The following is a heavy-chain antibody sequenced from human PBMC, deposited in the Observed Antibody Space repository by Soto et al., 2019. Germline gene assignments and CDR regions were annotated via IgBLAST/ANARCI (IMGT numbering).Heavy chain of an antibody. CDR1: GFSFNIAW. D-gene: IGHD2-15*01. CDR3: STARWYTYYFDY. Sequence: GGSLRLSCAASGFSFNIAWMNWVRQVPGKGLEWVGRIKSKTDGGTIDYAAPVKDRFTISRDDSKNTLYLQMNSLKTEDTAVYYCSTARWYTYYFDYWGQGTLVTVSS. J-gene: IGHJ4*02. CDR2: IKSKTDGGTI. V-gene: IGHV3-15*07.